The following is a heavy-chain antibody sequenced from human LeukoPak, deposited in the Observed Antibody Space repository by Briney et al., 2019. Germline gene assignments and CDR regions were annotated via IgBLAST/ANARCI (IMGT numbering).Heavy chain of an antibody. V-gene: IGHV4-34*01. J-gene: IGHJ4*02. Sequence: SETLSLNCAVYGGSFSDYYWSWIRQPPGKGLEWIGEINHSGSTNYNPSLKSRVTISVDTSKNQFSLKLTSVIAADTAVYFCARTRRSTGWYIDYWGQGTLVTVSS. CDR3: ARTRRSTGWYIDY. CDR1: GGSFSDYY. CDR2: INHSGST. D-gene: IGHD6-19*01.